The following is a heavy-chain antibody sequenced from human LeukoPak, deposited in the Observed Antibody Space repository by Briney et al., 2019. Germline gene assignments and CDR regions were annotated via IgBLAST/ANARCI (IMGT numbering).Heavy chain of an antibody. CDR3: ARDLKGSYYYDSSGYYKAFDI. Sequence: PGGSLRLSCAASGFTFSSYVMHWVRQAPGKGLEWVAIISYDGSNEYYADSVKGRFTISRDNSKNTLYLQMNSLRAEDTAVYYCARDLKGSYYYDSSGYYKAFDIWGQGTMVTVSS. V-gene: IGHV3-30*04. D-gene: IGHD3-22*01. CDR2: ISYDGSNE. J-gene: IGHJ3*02. CDR1: GFTFSSYV.